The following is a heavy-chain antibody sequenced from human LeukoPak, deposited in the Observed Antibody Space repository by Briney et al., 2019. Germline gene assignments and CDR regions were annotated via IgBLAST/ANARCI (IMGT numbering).Heavy chain of an antibody. CDR2: INVGNGET. CDR1: GYTFTSFV. CDR3: ARRVGYGDFFDY. J-gene: IGHJ4*02. V-gene: IGHV1-3*01. D-gene: IGHD4-17*01. Sequence: ASVKVSCKASGYTFTSFVMHWVRRAPGQRLEWMGWINVGNGETKYSQKFQGRVTITRDTSASTAYMELSSLRSEDTAVYYCARRVGYGDFFDYWGQGTLVTVSS.